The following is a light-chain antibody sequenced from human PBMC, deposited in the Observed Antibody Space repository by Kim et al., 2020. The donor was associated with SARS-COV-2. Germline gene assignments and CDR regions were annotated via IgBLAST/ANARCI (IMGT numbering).Light chain of an antibody. CDR3: SSFTSISGV. J-gene: IGLJ2*01. CDR2: DVS. CDR1: SSDVGGYNY. Sequence: QSAMTQPASVSGSPGQSITISCTGTSSDVGGYNYVSWYQHHQGKAPKLMIYDVSKRPSGVSNRFSGSKSGNTSSLTISGLQAEDEADYYCSSFTSISGVFGGGTQLTVL. V-gene: IGLV2-14*03.